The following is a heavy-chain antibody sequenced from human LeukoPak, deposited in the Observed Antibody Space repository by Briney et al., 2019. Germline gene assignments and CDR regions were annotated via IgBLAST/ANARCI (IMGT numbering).Heavy chain of an antibody. J-gene: IGHJ4*02. Sequence: NPGGSLRLSCAASGFTFSSYRMNWVRQAPGKGLEWVSSISSSSSYIYYADSVKGRFTISRDNAKNSLYLQMNSLRAEDTAVYYCARLIAVAGTFDYWVQGTLVTVSS. CDR3: ARLIAVAGTFDY. CDR2: ISSSSSYI. V-gene: IGHV3-21*01. CDR1: GFTFSSYR. D-gene: IGHD6-19*01.